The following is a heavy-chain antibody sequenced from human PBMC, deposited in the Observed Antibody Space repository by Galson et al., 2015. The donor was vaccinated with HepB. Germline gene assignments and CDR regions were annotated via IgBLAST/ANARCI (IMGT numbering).Heavy chain of an antibody. CDR3: AKDKFAGYYDITELPDVFDI. V-gene: IGHV3-23*01. Sequence: SLRLSCAASGFNFSDYVMSWVRQAPGKGLEWVSGISSSGANTFFADSVKGRFTISRDKTKNTLYLQMNRLRAEDTAVYYCAKDKFAGYYDITELPDVFDIWGQGTMVTVSS. CDR2: ISSSGANT. J-gene: IGHJ3*02. CDR1: GFNFSDYV. D-gene: IGHD3-22*01.